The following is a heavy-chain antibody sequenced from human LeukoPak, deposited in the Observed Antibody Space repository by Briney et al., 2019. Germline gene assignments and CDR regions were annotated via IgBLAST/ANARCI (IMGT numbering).Heavy chain of an antibody. CDR1: GGTFSSYA. D-gene: IGHD3-22*01. CDR3: ARAYDSRPFAY. Sequence: ASVKVSCKASGGTFSSYAISWVRQAPGQGLEWMGGIIPIFGTANYAQTFQGRGMITADKSTSTDYMELSRLRSEDTAVYYCARAYDSRPFAYWGEGTLVTVSS. J-gene: IGHJ4*02. V-gene: IGHV1-69*06. CDR2: IIPIFGTA.